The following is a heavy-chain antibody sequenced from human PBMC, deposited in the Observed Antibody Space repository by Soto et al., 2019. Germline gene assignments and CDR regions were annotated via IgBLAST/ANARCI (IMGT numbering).Heavy chain of an antibody. D-gene: IGHD3-3*01. V-gene: IGHV4-34*01. CDR3: ARDLLGYYDFWSGYSSYYGMHX. Sequence: SLTGAVCGGSFSGYYWSWMRQPPGRGLEWIGEISHSGSTNYNPSLKSRVTISVDTSQHQFSLKLSSVTAADTAVYYCARDLLGYYDFWSGYSSYYGMHXWGQATTVTVS. CDR2: ISHSGST. J-gene: IGHJ6*02. CDR1: GGSFSGYY.